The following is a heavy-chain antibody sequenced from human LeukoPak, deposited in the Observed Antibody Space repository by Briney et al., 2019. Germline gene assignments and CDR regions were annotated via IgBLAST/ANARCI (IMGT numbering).Heavy chain of an antibody. Sequence: ASVTVSCKASVYIFTDYYMHWVRPAPGQGLEWMGWIKANSGGTKYAQKFQGRVTMTRDTSISTAYMELSRLRSDDTAVYYCARDPDDSSYSHFDYWGQGTLVTVSS. D-gene: IGHD3-22*01. CDR3: ARDPDDSSYSHFDY. J-gene: IGHJ4*02. V-gene: IGHV1-2*02. CDR1: VYIFTDYY. CDR2: IKANSGGT.